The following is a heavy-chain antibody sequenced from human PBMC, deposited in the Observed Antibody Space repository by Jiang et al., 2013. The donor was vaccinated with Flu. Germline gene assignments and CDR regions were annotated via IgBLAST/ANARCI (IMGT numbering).Heavy chain of an antibody. J-gene: IGHJ4*02. D-gene: IGHD2-21*01. Sequence: GFTFSTSGMHWVRPGSRQGAWSGWAVISFDGSVDYYADSVKGRFTISRDDSKNTMFLQMMSLRPEDTAVYYCAKDLTVFCAGDCSLFDYWGQGTLVTVSS. V-gene: IGHV3-30*18. CDR1: GFTFSTSG. CDR3: AKDLTVFCAGDCSLFDY. CDR2: ISFDGSVD.